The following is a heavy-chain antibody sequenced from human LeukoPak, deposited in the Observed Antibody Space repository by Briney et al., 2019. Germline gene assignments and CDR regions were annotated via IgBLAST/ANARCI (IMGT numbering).Heavy chain of an antibody. Sequence: ASVKVSCKVSGYTPSELSMHWVRQAPGKGLEWMGGFDPEYGETIYAQKFQGRVTMTEDTSTDTPYMELSSLRSEDTAVYYCARDPHLDYEGMDVWGQGTTVTVSS. V-gene: IGHV1-24*01. J-gene: IGHJ6*02. CDR2: FDPEYGET. CDR1: GYTPSELS. CDR3: ARDPHLDYEGMDV.